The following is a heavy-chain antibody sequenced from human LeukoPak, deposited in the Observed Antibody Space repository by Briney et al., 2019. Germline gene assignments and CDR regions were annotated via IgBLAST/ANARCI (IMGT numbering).Heavy chain of an antibody. CDR1: GFTFSNYA. CDR2: IRGSDGST. Sequence: PGGSLRLPCAASGFTFSNYAMSWVRHTPGKGLEWVSIIRGSDGSTYYADSVKGRFTTSRDNPKNTLYLEMNNLRAEDTALYYCAKARYTAGWYTFDYWGQGTQVTVSS. CDR3: AKARYTAGWYTFDY. J-gene: IGHJ4*02. D-gene: IGHD6-19*01. V-gene: IGHV3-23*01.